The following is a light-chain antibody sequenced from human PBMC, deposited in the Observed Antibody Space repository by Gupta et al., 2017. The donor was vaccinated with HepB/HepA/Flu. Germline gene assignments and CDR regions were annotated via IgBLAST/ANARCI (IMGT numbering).Light chain of an antibody. CDR2: KTS. V-gene: IGLV1-47*01. J-gene: IGLJ3*02. CDR1: SSNIGRRY. CDR3: AAWDDSLSAWV. Sequence: SVLTQPPSASETPGQRVTIPCSGSSSNIGRRYVYWYQQLLGTAPKLLIYKTSQRPSGVSDRFSGSMSGTSASLAIGGLRSEDEADYYCAAWDDSLSAWVFGGGTKLTVL.